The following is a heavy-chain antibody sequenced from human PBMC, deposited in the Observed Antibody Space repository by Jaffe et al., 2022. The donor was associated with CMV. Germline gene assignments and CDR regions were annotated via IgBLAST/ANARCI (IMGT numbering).Heavy chain of an antibody. CDR1: GGSFSGYY. D-gene: IGHD4-17*01. V-gene: IGHV4-34*01. J-gene: IGHJ5*02. CDR2: INHSGST. Sequence: QVQLQQWGAGLLKPSETLSLTCAVYGGSFSGYYWSWIRQPPGKGLEWIGEINHSGSTNYNPSLKSRVTISVDTSKNQFSLKLSSVTAADTAVYYCARGLLGTVTTRANWFDPWGQGTLVTVSS. CDR3: ARGLLGTVTTRANWFDP.